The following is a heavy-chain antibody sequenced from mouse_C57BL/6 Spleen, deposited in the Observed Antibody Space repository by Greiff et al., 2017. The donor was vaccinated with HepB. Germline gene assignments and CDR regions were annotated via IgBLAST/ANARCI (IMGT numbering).Heavy chain of an antibody. CDR2: ISSGSSTI. J-gene: IGHJ2*01. Sequence: EVKLVEFGGGLVKPGGSLKLSCAASGFTFSDYGMHWVRQAPEKGLEWVAYISSGSSTIYYADTVKGRFTISRDNAKNTLFLQMTSLRSEDTAMYYCANSNPLDYWGQGTTLTVSS. V-gene: IGHV5-17*01. CDR3: ANSNPLDY. D-gene: IGHD2-5*01. CDR1: GFTFSDYG.